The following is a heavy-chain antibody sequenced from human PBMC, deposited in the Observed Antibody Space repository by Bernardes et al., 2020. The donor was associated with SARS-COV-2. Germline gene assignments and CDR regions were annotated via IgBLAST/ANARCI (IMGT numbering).Heavy chain of an antibody. V-gene: IGHV4-4*02. Sequence: SETLSLTCSVSGGSMSNNVWWSWVRQPPGKGLEWIGEIFPSGRTNYNPSLKSRANMSVDKSKNQFSLKLSSVTAADTAVYYCARLLSTWSPFDYWGQGILVTVSS. CDR2: IFPSGRT. CDR1: GGSMSNNVW. J-gene: IGHJ4*02. D-gene: IGHD2-8*02. CDR3: ARLLSTWSPFDY.